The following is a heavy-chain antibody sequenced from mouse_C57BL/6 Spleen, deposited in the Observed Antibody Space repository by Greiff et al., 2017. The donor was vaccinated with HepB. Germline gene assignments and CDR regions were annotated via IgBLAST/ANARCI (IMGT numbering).Heavy chain of an antibody. CDR3: ARSARLGRYFDV. Sequence: QLKQSGPELVKPGASVKISCKASGYSFTGYYMNWVKQSPEKSLEWIGEINPSTGGTTYNQKFKAKATLTVDKSSSTAYMQLKSLTAEDSAVYYCARSARLGRYFDVWGTGTTVTVSS. CDR2: INPSTGGT. V-gene: IGHV1-42*01. CDR1: GYSFTGYY. J-gene: IGHJ1*03.